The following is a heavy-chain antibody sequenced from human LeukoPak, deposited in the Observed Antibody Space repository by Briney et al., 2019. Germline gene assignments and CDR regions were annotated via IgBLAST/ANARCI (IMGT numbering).Heavy chain of an antibody. CDR2: INHSGST. CDR1: GGSFSGYY. CDR3: ARGFGELLGDYFDY. Sequence: SETLSLTCAVYGGSFSGYYWSWIRQPPGKGLEWIGEINHSGSTNYNPSLKSRVTISVDTSKNQFSLKLSSVTAADTAVYYCARGFGELLGDYFDYWGQGTLVTVSS. J-gene: IGHJ4*02. V-gene: IGHV4-34*01. D-gene: IGHD3-10*01.